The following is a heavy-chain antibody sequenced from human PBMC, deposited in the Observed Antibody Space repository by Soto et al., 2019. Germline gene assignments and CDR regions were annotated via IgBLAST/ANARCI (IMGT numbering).Heavy chain of an antibody. J-gene: IGHJ6*02. V-gene: IGHV3-9*01. CDR3: AKPRNLGWLRLDLRYYYGMDV. CDR2: ISWNSGSI. D-gene: IGHD5-12*01. Sequence: EVQLVESGGGLVQPGRSLRLSCAASGFTFDDYAMHWVRQAPGKGLEWVSGISWNSGSIGYADSVKGRFTISRDNAKNSLYLQMNSLRAEDTALYYCAKPRNLGWLRLDLRYYYGMDVWGQGTTVTVSS. CDR1: GFTFDDYA.